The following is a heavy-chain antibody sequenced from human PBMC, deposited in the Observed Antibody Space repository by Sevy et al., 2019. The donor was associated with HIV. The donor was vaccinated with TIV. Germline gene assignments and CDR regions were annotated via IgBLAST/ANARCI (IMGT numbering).Heavy chain of an antibody. V-gene: IGHV4-59*12. J-gene: IGHJ3*02. CDR2: VYYTGGT. Sequence: SETLSLTCTVSGGSINSDHWNWIRQPPGKGLEWIGYVYYTGGTNYNPSLKNRVTISVDRTKNQFSLKLTSVTAADTAVYYSARRNHFDIWGQGTMVTVSS. CDR3: ARRNHFDI. CDR1: GGSINSDH.